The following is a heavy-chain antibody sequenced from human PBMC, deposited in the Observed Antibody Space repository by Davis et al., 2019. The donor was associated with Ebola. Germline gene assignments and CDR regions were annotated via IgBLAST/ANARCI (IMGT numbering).Heavy chain of an antibody. V-gene: IGHV3-30*18. CDR1: GFTFSSYG. J-gene: IGHJ4*02. D-gene: IGHD2-2*01. Sequence: GESLKISCAASGFTFSSYGMHWVRQAPGKGLEWVAVISYDGSNKYYADSVKGRFTISRDNSKNTLYLQMNSLRAEDTAVYYCAKGTWADYWGQGTLVTVSS. CDR2: ISYDGSNK. CDR3: AKGTWADY.